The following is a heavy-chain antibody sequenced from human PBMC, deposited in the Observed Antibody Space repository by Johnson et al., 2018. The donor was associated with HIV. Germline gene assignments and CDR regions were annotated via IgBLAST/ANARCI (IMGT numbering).Heavy chain of an antibody. CDR3: VRPAAAGREDAFDI. CDR1: GFTFSSYA. D-gene: IGHD6-13*01. V-gene: IGHV3-74*02. J-gene: IGHJ3*02. Sequence: MLLVESGGGLVQPGGSPRLSCAASGFTFSSYAMHWVRQVPGKGPVWVSRINSDGSSSAYADSVKGRFTISRDNSKNTLFLQMNSLRAEDTAVYYCVRPAAAGREDAFDIWGQGTMVTVSS. CDR2: INSDGSSS.